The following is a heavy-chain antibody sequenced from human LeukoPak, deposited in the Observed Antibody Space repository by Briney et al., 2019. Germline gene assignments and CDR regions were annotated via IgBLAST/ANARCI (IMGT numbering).Heavy chain of an antibody. Sequence: PGGSLRLSCAASGFTFDDYAMPWVRQAPGKGLEWVSGISWHSGSIGYADSVKGRFTISRDNAKNSLYLQMNSLRAEDTALYYCAKALVGATTGFDYWGQGTLVTVSS. V-gene: IGHV3-9*01. CDR2: ISWHSGSI. CDR1: GFTFDDYA. J-gene: IGHJ4*02. D-gene: IGHD1-26*01. CDR3: AKALVGATTGFDY.